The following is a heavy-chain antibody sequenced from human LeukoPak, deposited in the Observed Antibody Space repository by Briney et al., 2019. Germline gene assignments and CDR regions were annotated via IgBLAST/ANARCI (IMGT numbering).Heavy chain of an antibody. Sequence: GGSLRLSCAASGFTFSSCAMSWVRQAPGKGLEWVSAISGSGGSTYYADSVKGRFTISRDNSKNTLYLQMNSLRAEDTAVYYCAKDTGYYYDSSGYSTHYFDYWGQGTLVTVSS. CDR3: AKDTGYYYDSSGYSTHYFDY. CDR1: GFTFSSCA. D-gene: IGHD3-22*01. J-gene: IGHJ4*02. V-gene: IGHV3-23*01. CDR2: ISGSGGST.